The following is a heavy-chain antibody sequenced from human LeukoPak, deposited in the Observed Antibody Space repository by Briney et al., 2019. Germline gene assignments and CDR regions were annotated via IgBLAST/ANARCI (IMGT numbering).Heavy chain of an antibody. V-gene: IGHV3-23*01. CDR3: ARYNSGWYLS. CDR2: ITDSFGST. J-gene: IGHJ5*02. Sequence: GGSLRLSCAGSGFTFSTYALSWVRQAPGKGLEWVSIITDSFGSTFYADSVKGRFTISRDNSKNTLYLQMDSLRAEDTAVYYCARYNSGWYLSWGQGTLVTVSS. CDR1: GFTFSTYA. D-gene: IGHD6-19*01.